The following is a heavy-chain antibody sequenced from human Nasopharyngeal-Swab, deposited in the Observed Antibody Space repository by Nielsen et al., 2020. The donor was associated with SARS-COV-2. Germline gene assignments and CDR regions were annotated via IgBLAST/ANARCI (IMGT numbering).Heavy chain of an antibody. V-gene: IGHV1-18*01. D-gene: IGHD2-2*01. Sequence: ASVKVTCKASGYTFTSDGISWVRQAPGQGLEWMGWISAYNGNTNYAQKLQGRVTMTTDTSTSTAYMELRSLRSDDTAVYYCAMASYIVVVPAASEPSLYYYYYGMDVWGQGTTVTVSS. J-gene: IGHJ6*02. CDR1: GYTFTSDG. CDR3: AMASYIVVVPAASEPSLYYYYYGMDV. CDR2: ISAYNGNT.